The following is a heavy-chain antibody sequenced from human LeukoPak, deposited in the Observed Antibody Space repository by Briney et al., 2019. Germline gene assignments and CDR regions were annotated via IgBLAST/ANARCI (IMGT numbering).Heavy chain of an antibody. V-gene: IGHV3-7*01. CDR2: IRQDGGEK. Sequence: GGSLRLSCEASGFTFSSYSMNWVRQAPGKGLEWVANIRQDGGEKYYVDSVKGRFSISRDDAKNSLYLQMNRLTAEDTAVYYCARDKIVGATHFDYWGQGTLVTVSA. J-gene: IGHJ4*02. D-gene: IGHD1-26*01. CDR1: GFTFSSYS. CDR3: ARDKIVGATHFDY.